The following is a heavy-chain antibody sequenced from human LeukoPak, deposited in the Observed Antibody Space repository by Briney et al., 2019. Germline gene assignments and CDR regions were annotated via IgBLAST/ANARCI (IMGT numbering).Heavy chain of an antibody. CDR2: ITGSGTFT. Sequence: GGSLRLSCAASGITFINYSMTWVRQAPGKGLEWFSAITGSGTFTDYADSVKGRFTISRDNSKNTMYLQMNSLRAEDTAIYYCAKRSAESSGYFDSWGQGTLVTVSS. J-gene: IGHJ4*02. CDR1: GITFINYS. CDR3: AKRSAESSGYFDS. D-gene: IGHD6-19*01. V-gene: IGHV3-23*01.